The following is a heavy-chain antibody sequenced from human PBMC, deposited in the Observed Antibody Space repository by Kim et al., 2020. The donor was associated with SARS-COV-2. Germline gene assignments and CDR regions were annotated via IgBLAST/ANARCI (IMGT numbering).Heavy chain of an antibody. J-gene: IGHJ4*02. CDR2: IYYSGST. Sequence: SETLSLTCTVSGGSISSSSYYWGWIRQPPGKGLEWIGNIYYSGSTYYNPSLKSRVTISVDTSKNQFSLKLSSVTAADTAVYYCARTSGYLDYWGQGTLVTVSS. V-gene: IGHV4-39*01. D-gene: IGHD1-26*01. CDR3: ARTSGYLDY. CDR1: GGSISSSSYY.